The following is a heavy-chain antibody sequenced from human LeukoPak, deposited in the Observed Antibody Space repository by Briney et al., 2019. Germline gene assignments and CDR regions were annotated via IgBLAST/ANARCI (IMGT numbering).Heavy chain of an antibody. Sequence: GGSLILLCSASGFTFSRFARTWVRKLQGKGLVWVSSISCNGQQTYYADSVKGRFSVSRDNAKNILYLQMDSLRADDSALYYCAKDANYYDSSGYLIPFDYWGQGTLVTVSS. J-gene: IGHJ4*02. CDR1: GFTFSRFA. CDR2: ISCNGQQT. V-gene: IGHV3-23*01. CDR3: AKDANYYDSSGYLIPFDY. D-gene: IGHD3-22*01.